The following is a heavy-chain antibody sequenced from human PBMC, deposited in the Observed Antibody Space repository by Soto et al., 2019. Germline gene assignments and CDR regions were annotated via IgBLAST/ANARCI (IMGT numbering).Heavy chain of an antibody. D-gene: IGHD7-27*01. CDR2: ISANNGNT. CDR1: GYTFTSYG. CDR3: ARDLNLGLGDY. Sequence: QVQLVQSGAEVKKPGASVKVSCKASGYTFTSYGLSWVRQAPGQGLEWMGWISANNGNTKSAQKLPGTVTMTTDTSTSTAYMELRSLRSDDTAVYYCARDLNLGLGDYWGQGTLVTVSS. V-gene: IGHV1-18*01. J-gene: IGHJ4*02.